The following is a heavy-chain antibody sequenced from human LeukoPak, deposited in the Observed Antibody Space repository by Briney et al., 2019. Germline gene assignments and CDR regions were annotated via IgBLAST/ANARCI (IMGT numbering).Heavy chain of an antibody. CDR1: GFTFSSYA. Sequence: GGSLRLSCAASGFTFSSYAMSWVRQAPGKGLEWVSAISGSGGSTYYADSVKGRFTISRDNSKNTLYLQMNSLRAEDTAVYYCARDPSAPARYYYYGMDVWGQGTTVTVSS. CDR2: ISGSGGST. J-gene: IGHJ6*02. V-gene: IGHV3-23*01. CDR3: ARDPSAPARYYYYGMDV.